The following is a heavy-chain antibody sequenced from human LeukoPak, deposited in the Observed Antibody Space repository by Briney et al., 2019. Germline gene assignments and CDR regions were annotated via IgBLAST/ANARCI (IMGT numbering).Heavy chain of an antibody. V-gene: IGHV3-7*01. J-gene: IGHJ4*02. CDR1: GFTFSSYG. Sequence: GGSLRLSCAASGFTFSSYGMHWVRQAPGKGLEWVANIKEGGSEKSYVDSVKGRFTISRDKAKNSLYLQMSSLRAEDTAVYYCVRDSRSPGDYWGQGTLVTVSS. D-gene: IGHD2-15*01. CDR3: VRDSRSPGDY. CDR2: IKEGGSEK.